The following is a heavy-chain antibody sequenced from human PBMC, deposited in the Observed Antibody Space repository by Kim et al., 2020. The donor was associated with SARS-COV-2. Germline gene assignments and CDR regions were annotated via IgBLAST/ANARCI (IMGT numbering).Heavy chain of an antibody. J-gene: IGHJ6*02. Sequence: SETLSLTCTVSGGSISSYYWSWIRQPPGKGLEWIGYIYYSGSTNYNPSLKSRVTISVDTSKNQFSLKLSSVTAADTAVYYCARVKGDCSSTSCYRNYYYGMDVWGQGTTVTVSS. CDR3: ARVKGDCSSTSCYRNYYYGMDV. D-gene: IGHD2-2*01. CDR2: IYYSGST. V-gene: IGHV4-59*13. CDR1: GGSISSYY.